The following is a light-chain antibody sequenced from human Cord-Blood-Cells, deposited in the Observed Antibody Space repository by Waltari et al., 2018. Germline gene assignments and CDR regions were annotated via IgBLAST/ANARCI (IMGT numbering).Light chain of an antibody. CDR3: SSYTSSSTLYV. V-gene: IGLV2-14*01. J-gene: IGLJ1*01. CDR1: RSDVGGYNY. Sequence: QSALTHPASVSGSPGQSLTISCPGTRSDVGGYNYVSWYQQHPGKAPKLMIYEVSNRPSGVSNRFSGSKSGNTACLTISGLQAEDEADYYCSSYTSSSTLYVFGTGTKVTVL. CDR2: EVS.